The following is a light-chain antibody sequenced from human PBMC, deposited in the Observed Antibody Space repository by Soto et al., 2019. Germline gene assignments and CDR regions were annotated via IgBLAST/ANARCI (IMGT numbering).Light chain of an antibody. CDR2: DVS. CDR1: SSDVGGNH. CDR3: SSHTSTSRYV. V-gene: IGLV2-14*03. J-gene: IGLJ1*01. Sequence: QSVLTQPASVSGSPGQSITLSCTGTSSDVGGNHVSWYQQHPGKAPRLIIYDVSNRPSGISNRFSGSKSDNTASLTISGLQADDEADYYCSSHTSTSRYVFGTVTKVTVL.